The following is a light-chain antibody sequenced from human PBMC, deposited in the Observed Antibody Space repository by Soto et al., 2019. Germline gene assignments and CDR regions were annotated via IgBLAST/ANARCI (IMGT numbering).Light chain of an antibody. CDR2: AAS. V-gene: IGKV1-27*01. Sequence: DIQMTQSPSSLSASVGDRVTITCRARQGISNYLAWYQQKPGKVPKLLIYAASTLQSGVPSGFSGSGSGTDFPLPISSLQPEDVATYYCQKYNSPPFTFGPGTKVDIK. CDR3: QKYNSPPFT. J-gene: IGKJ3*01. CDR1: QGISNY.